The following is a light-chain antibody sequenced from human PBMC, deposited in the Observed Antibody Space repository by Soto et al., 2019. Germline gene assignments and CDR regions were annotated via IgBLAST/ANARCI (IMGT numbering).Light chain of an antibody. CDR3: QQRSNWPPIT. J-gene: IGKJ5*01. Sequence: ETVMTQSPVTLSVSPGDTATLSCRASQRVSSHLAWYQQKPGQAPRLLIYDASNRATGIPARFSGSGSGTDFTLTISSLEPEDAAVYYCQQRSNWPPITFGQGTRLEIK. CDR1: QRVSSH. V-gene: IGKV3-11*01. CDR2: DAS.